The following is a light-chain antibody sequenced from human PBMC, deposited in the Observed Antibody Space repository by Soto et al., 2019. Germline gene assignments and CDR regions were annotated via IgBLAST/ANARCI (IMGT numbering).Light chain of an antibody. CDR3: VRYMGSGIWV. CDR2: STN. V-gene: IGLV8-61*01. Sequence: QAVVTQEPSFSVSHGRTVTLTCGLSSGSVSTSYYPSWYQQTPGQAPRTLIYSTNTRSSGVPDRFSGSILGNKAALTITGAQADYESDYNCVRYMGSGIWVYGVETKLTVL. J-gene: IGLJ3*02. CDR1: SGSVSTSYY.